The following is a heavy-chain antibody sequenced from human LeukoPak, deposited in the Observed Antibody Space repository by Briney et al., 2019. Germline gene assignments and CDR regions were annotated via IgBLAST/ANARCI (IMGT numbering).Heavy chain of an antibody. J-gene: IGHJ4*02. CDR1: GFSFSGHW. CDR2: ISGSGGST. CDR3: AQSRGYYYDSSGYYAY. V-gene: IGHV3-23*01. Sequence: GGSLRLSCTASGFSFSGHWMHWARQLPGKGLEWVSAISGSGGSTYYADSVKGRFTISRDNSKNTLYLQMNSLRAEDTAVYYCAQSRGYYYDSSGYYAYWGQGTLVTVSS. D-gene: IGHD3-22*01.